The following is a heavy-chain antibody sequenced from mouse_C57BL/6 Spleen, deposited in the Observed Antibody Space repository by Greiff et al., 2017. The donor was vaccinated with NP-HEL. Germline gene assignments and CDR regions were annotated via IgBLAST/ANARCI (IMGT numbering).Heavy chain of an antibody. CDR2: IDPSDSYT. CDR1: GYTFTSYC. Sequence: QVQLQQSGAELVRPGTSVKLSCKASGYTFTSYCMHWVKQRPGQGLEWIGVIDPSDSYTNYNQKFKGKATLTVDTSSSTAYMQLSSLTSEDSAVYYCARGGYGSSFYAMDYWGQGTSVTVSS. V-gene: IGHV1-59*01. J-gene: IGHJ4*01. D-gene: IGHD1-1*01. CDR3: ARGGYGSSFYAMDY.